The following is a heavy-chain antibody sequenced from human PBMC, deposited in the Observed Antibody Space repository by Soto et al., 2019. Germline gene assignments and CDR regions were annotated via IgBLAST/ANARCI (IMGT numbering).Heavy chain of an antibody. CDR1: GFTFSSYA. J-gene: IGHJ4*02. D-gene: IGHD5-12*01. Sequence: EVQLLESGGGLVQPGGSLRLSCAASGFTFSSYAMSWVRQAPGKGLEWVSAISGSGGSTYYADSVKGRFTISRDNSKNTLYLQMNSLRAEDTAVYYCASLGGGYGDYFDYWGQGTLVTVSS. V-gene: IGHV3-23*01. CDR3: ASLGGGYGDYFDY. CDR2: ISGSGGST.